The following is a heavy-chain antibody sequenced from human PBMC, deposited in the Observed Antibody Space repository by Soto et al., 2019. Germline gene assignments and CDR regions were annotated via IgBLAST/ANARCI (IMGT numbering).Heavy chain of an antibody. CDR2: IYTSGST. CDR3: VRASRVYYYDSSGYYYFDY. CDR1: GGSISSYY. D-gene: IGHD3-22*01. Sequence: SETLSLTCTVSGGSISSYYWSWIRQPAGKGLEWIGRIYTSGSTNYNPSLKSRVTMSVDTSKNQFSLKLSSVTAADTAVYYCVRASRVYYYDSSGYYYFDYWGQGTLVTVSS. V-gene: IGHV4-4*07. J-gene: IGHJ4*02.